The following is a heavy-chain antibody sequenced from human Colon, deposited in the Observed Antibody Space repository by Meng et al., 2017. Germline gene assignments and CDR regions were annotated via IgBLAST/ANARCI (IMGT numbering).Heavy chain of an antibody. J-gene: IGHJ4*02. CDR1: GFTFSSYT. V-gene: IGHV3-23*04. CDR2: VSGGGTT. D-gene: IGHD3-16*01. CDR3: AKWGGYGDY. Sequence: EVQLVELGGGLLQPGGSLRLSGAASGFTFSSYTISWVRQALGKGLEWVSAVSGGGTTYYTDSVKGRFTVSRDISKNAVYLQMNSLRAEDTAVYYCAKWGGYGDYWGQGTLVTVSS.